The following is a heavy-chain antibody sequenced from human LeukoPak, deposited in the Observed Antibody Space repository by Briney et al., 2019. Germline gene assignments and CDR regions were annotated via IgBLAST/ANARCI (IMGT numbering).Heavy chain of an antibody. CDR3: ARVSYYYYYGMDV. CDR2: IYYSGST. J-gene: IGHJ6*02. V-gene: IGHV4-30-4*01. CDR1: GGSISIGDYY. Sequence: SSETLSLTCTVSGGSISIGDYYWSWIRQPPGKGLEWIGYIYYSGSTYYNPSLKSRVTISVDTSKNQFSLKLSSVTAADTAVYYCARVSYYYYYGMDVWGQGTTVTVSS.